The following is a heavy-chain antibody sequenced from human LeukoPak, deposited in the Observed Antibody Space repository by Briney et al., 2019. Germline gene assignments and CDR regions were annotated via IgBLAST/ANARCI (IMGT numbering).Heavy chain of an antibody. CDR1: GGSFSGYY. V-gene: IGHV4-34*01. Sequence: PSETLSLTCAVYGGSFSGYYWSWIRQPPGKGLEWIGETNHSGSTNYNPSLKSRVTISVDTSKNQFSLKLSSVTAADTAVYYCARATYYDFWSGLFDYWGQGTLVTVSS. J-gene: IGHJ4*02. CDR3: ARATYYDFWSGLFDY. D-gene: IGHD3-3*01. CDR2: TNHSGST.